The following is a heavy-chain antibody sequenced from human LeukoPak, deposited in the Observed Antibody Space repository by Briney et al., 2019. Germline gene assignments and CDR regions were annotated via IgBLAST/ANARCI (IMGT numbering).Heavy chain of an antibody. CDR2: IITIFGTT. Sequence: SVKVSCKASGDSFSMYAISWMRQPPGQGLEWMGGIITIFGTTNYAQTFQGRVTITADKSTSTAFMELSSLRSDDTAVYYCARGQRGGSHYYFDYWGQGTLVTVSS. J-gene: IGHJ4*02. CDR1: GDSFSMYA. CDR3: ARGQRGGSHYYFDY. V-gene: IGHV1-69*06. D-gene: IGHD1-26*01.